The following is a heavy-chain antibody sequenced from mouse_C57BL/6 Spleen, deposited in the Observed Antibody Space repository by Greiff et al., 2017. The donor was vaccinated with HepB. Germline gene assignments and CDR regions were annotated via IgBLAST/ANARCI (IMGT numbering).Heavy chain of an antibody. V-gene: IGHV1-64*01. J-gene: IGHJ4*01. Sequence: QVQLQQPGAELVKPGASVKLSCKASGYTFTSYWMHWVKQRPGQGLEWIGMIHPNSGSTNYNEKFKSKATLTVDKSSSTAYMQLSSLTSADSAVYYCASPLTYGTVRDYAMDYWGQGTSVTVSS. CDR2: IHPNSGST. D-gene: IGHD1-1*01. CDR1: GYTFTSYW. CDR3: ASPLTYGTVRDYAMDY.